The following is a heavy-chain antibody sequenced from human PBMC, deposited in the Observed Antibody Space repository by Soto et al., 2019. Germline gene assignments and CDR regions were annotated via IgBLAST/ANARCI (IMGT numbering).Heavy chain of an antibody. Sequence: GASVKVSCKASGYTFTSYDINWVRQATGQGLEWMGWMNPNSGNTGYAQKFQGRVTMTRNTSISTAYMELSSLRSEDTAVYYCARGRYCSSTSCYYYYYYGMDVWGQGTTVTVS. D-gene: IGHD2-2*01. CDR1: GYTFTSYD. J-gene: IGHJ6*02. CDR2: MNPNSGNT. V-gene: IGHV1-8*01. CDR3: ARGRYCSSTSCYYYYYYGMDV.